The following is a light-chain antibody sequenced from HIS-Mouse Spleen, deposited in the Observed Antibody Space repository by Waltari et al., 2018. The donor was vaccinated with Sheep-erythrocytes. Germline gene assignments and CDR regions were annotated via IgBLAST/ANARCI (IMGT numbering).Light chain of an antibody. Sequence: QSVLTQPPSASGTPGQRVTISCSGSSSNIGSNTVNWYQQLPGTAPKLLIYSNNRRPSGGPDRCSGSKSGHSASLAISGLQSEDEADYYCAAWDDSLNGPVFGGGTKLTVL. J-gene: IGLJ3*02. CDR3: AAWDDSLNGPV. V-gene: IGLV1-44*01. CDR1: SSNIGSNT. CDR2: SNN.